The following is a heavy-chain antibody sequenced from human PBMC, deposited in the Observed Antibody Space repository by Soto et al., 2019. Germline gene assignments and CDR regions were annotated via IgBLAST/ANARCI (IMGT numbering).Heavy chain of an antibody. CDR3: ARGRAGFWRGYFTY. Sequence: GASVKVSCKASGYTFTGYYMHWVRQAPGQGLEWMGWINPNSGGKHYAQKFQGRVTMTRDPSISPAYMELRSLRCRDTAVYYCARGRAGFWRGYFTYWGQGTLVPVSS. CDR2: INPNSGGK. D-gene: IGHD3-3*01. CDR1: GYTFTGYY. J-gene: IGHJ4*02. V-gene: IGHV1-2*02.